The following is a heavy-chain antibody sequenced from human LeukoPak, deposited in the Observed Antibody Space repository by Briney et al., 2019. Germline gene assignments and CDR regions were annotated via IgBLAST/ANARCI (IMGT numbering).Heavy chain of an antibody. Sequence: GGSLRLSCAASGFTFSSYAMSWVRQAPGKGLEWVSGISGSDSTTYYADSVKGRFTISRDNSKNMLELQMNSLRAEDTAVYFCAKAPYATSYYLFEYWGQGTLVAVSS. D-gene: IGHD1-26*01. CDR2: ISGSDSTT. V-gene: IGHV3-23*01. CDR3: AKAPYATSYYLFEY. J-gene: IGHJ4*02. CDR1: GFTFSSYA.